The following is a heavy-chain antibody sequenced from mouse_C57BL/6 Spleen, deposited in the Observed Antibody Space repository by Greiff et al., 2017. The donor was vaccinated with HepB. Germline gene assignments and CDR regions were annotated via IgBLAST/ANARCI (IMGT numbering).Heavy chain of an antibody. D-gene: IGHD1-1*01. Sequence: QVQLQQSGPELVKPGASVKISCKASGYAFSSSWMNWVKQRPGKGLEWIGRIYPGDGDTNYNGKFKGKATLTADKSSSTAYMQLSSLTSEDSAVYFCARDTTEDLDYWGQGTTLTVSS. CDR2: IYPGDGDT. V-gene: IGHV1-82*01. J-gene: IGHJ2*01. CDR3: ARDTTEDLDY. CDR1: GYAFSSSW.